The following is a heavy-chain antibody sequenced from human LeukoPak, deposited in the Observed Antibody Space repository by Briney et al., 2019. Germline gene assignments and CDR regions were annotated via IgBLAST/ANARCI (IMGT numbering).Heavy chain of an antibody. J-gene: IGHJ6*02. Sequence: GSSVNVSCKASVYTFTGYYMHWVRQAPGQGVEWMGWIKPTSGGTNYAQKFQGRVTMTRDTSISTAYMELNRLRSDDKAVYYCARDVDGMDVWGQGTTVTVSS. V-gene: IGHV1-2*02. CDR3: ARDVDGMDV. CDR2: IKPTSGGT. CDR1: VYTFTGYY.